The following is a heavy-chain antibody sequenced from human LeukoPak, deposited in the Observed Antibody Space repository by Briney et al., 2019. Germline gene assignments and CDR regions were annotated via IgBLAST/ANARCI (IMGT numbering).Heavy chain of an antibody. Sequence: GGSLRLSCAASGFTFSSYWMHWVRQAPGKGLVWVSRINSDGSSTSYADSVRGRFTISRDNAKNTLYLQMNSLRAEDTAVYYCARDYSGSYGLDYWGQGTLVTVSS. D-gene: IGHD1-26*01. CDR1: GFTFSSYW. CDR2: INSDGSST. J-gene: IGHJ4*02. CDR3: ARDYSGSYGLDY. V-gene: IGHV3-74*01.